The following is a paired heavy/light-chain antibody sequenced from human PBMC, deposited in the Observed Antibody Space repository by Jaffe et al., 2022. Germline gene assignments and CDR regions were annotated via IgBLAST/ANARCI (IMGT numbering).Heavy chain of an antibody. D-gene: IGHD3-10*01. J-gene: IGHJ6*03. CDR3: ALYGSEGYGSLGPPMDV. V-gene: IGHV3-48*01. Sequence: EVQLVESGGGLVQPGGSLRLSCAASGFTFSSYSMNWVRQAPGKGLEWVSYISSSSSTIYYADSVKGRFTISRDNAKNSLYLQMNSLRAEDTAVYYCALYGSEGYGSLGPPMDVWGKGTTVTVSS. CDR2: ISSSSSTI. CDR1: GFTFSSYS.
Light chain of an antibody. J-gene: IGLJ3*02. CDR1: ALPKQY. CDR2: KDS. Sequence: SYELTQPPSVSVSPGQTARITCSGDALPKQYAYWYQQKPGQAPVLVIYKDSERPSGIPERFSGSSSGTTVTLTISGVQAEDEADYYCQSADSSGTNWVFGGGTKLTVL. CDR3: QSADSSGTNWV. V-gene: IGLV3-25*03.